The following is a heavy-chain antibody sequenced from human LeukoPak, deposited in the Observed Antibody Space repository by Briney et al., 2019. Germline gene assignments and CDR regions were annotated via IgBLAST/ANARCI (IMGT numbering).Heavy chain of an antibody. CDR3: ATEKNCSSTDCSAGMDV. Sequence: GASVKVSCKASGYTFTSYYMHWVRQAPGQGLEWMGIINPSGGSKSYEQKFQGRVTMTRDMSTSTVYMELSSLRSEDTAVYYCATEKNCSSTDCSAGMDVWGQGTTVTVSS. CDR2: INPSGGSK. J-gene: IGHJ6*02. V-gene: IGHV1-46*01. CDR1: GYTFTSYY. D-gene: IGHD2-2*01.